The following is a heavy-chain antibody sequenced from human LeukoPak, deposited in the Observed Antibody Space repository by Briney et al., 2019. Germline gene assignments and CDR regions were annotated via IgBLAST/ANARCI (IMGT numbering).Heavy chain of an antibody. CDR1: GGSISSSSYY. CDR3: ARGYYDSSGYYYYYYYMDV. J-gene: IGHJ6*03. V-gene: IGHV4-39*07. D-gene: IGHD3-22*01. Sequence: SETLSLTCTVSGGSISSSSYYWGWIRQPPGKGLEWIGSIYYSGSTYYNPSLKSRVTISVDTSKNQSSLKLSSVTAADTAVYYCARGYYDSSGYYYYYYYMDVWGKGTTVTVSS. CDR2: IYYSGST.